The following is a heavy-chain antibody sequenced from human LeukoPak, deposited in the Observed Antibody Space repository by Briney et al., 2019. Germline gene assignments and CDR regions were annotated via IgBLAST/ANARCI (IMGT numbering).Heavy chain of an antibody. CDR2: ISGSGVST. J-gene: IGHJ4*02. CDR3: VKEGVDCSSTSCYVDY. D-gene: IGHD2-2*01. V-gene: IGHV3-23*01. CDR1: GFTFRSYA. Sequence: GGSLRLSCVASGFTFRSYAMSWVRQAPGKGLEWVSIISGSGVSTYYVDSVKGRFTISRGNSKNTLYLQMNSLRAEDTTIYYCVKEGVDCSSTSCYVDYWGQGILVTVSS.